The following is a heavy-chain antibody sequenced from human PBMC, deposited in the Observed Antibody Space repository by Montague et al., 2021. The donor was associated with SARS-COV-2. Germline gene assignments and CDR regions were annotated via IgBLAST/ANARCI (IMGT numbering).Heavy chain of an antibody. D-gene: IGHD6-19*01. Sequence: SETLSLTCSVSGDSISSYYYSWIRQPPGKGLERIGHVYHSGATNYNSSLRSRVIILLDRSKKQVSLKVISVTAADTGVYFCARDKGWLVSTDFSYGMDVWGQGTTASVSS. J-gene: IGHJ6*02. CDR3: ARDKGWLVSTDFSYGMDV. CDR1: GDSISSYY. V-gene: IGHV4-59*01. CDR2: VYHSGAT.